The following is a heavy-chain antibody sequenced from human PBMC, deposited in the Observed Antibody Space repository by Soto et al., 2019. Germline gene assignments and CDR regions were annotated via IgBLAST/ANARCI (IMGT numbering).Heavy chain of an antibody. CDR1: GFTFTNYA. D-gene: IGHD6-6*01. Sequence: EMQLLESGGGLVQPGASLRLSCTASGFTFTNYAMTWARQAPGKGLEWVSTISGSGVRTYYADSVKCRFTISRDNSKNTLDLQMNSLRAEDTAIYYCAKDHAREQFVRGENWFDSWGQGTLVTVSS. V-gene: IGHV3-23*01. CDR2: ISGSGVRT. CDR3: AKDHAREQFVRGENWFDS. J-gene: IGHJ5*01.